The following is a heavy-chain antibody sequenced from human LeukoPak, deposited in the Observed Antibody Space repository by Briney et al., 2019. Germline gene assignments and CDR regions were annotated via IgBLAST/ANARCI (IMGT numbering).Heavy chain of an antibody. Sequence: PGGSLRLSCAASGFTFSSYAMSWVRQAPGKGLEWVSAISGSGGSTYYADSVKGRFTISRDSSKNTLYLQMNSLRAEDTAVYYCAKYGIPARPIYYYGMDVWGQGTTVTVSS. D-gene: IGHD6-6*01. CDR3: AKYGIPARPIYYYGMDV. V-gene: IGHV3-23*01. CDR1: GFTFSSYA. J-gene: IGHJ6*02. CDR2: ISGSGGST.